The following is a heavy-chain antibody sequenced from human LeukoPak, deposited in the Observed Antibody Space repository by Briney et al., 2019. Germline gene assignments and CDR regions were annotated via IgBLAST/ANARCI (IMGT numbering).Heavy chain of an antibody. Sequence: GTSVKVSCKASGYTFTSYYMHWVRQAPGQGLEWMGIINPNGGSTSYAQKFQGRVTMTRDTSTSTVYMELSSLRSEDTAVYYCARYSSSAGDYWGQGTLVTVSS. V-gene: IGHV1-46*01. CDR1: GYTFTSYY. CDR3: ARYSSSAGDY. J-gene: IGHJ4*02. CDR2: INPNGGST. D-gene: IGHD6-13*01.